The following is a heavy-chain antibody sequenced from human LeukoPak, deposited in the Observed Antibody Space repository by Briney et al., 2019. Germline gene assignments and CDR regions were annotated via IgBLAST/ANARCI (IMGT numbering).Heavy chain of an antibody. CDR3: ARGGPHYDISSGYSSYYMDV. CDR2: IKQDGSEK. Sequence: GGSLRLSCAGSGFTFSSYWMNWVRQAPGKGLERVANIKQDGSEKYYVDSVKGRFTISRDNAKTSLYLQMNSLRAEDTAVYYCARGGPHYDISSGYSSYYMDVWGKGTTVTVSS. CDR1: GFTFSSYW. J-gene: IGHJ6*03. D-gene: IGHD3-3*01. V-gene: IGHV3-7*01.